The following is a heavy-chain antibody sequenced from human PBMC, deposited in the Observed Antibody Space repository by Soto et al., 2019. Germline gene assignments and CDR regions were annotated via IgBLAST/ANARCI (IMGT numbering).Heavy chain of an antibody. D-gene: IGHD2-15*01. CDR2: IIPIFGTA. CDR1: GGTFISYS. Sequence: SVKVSCKASGGTFISYSISWVRQAPGQGLEWMGGIIPIFGTANYAQKFQGRVTINADKSTSTAYMELSSLRSEDTAVYYCARDGRYCSGGSCYSTHDYWGQGTLVTVSS. V-gene: IGHV1-69*06. J-gene: IGHJ4*02. CDR3: ARDGRYCSGGSCYSTHDY.